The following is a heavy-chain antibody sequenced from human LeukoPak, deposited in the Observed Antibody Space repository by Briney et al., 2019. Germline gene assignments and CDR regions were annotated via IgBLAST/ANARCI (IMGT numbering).Heavy chain of an antibody. V-gene: IGHV4-34*01. CDR1: GGSFSGYY. D-gene: IGHD4-17*01. Sequence: SETLSLTCAVYGGSFSGYYWSWIRQPPGKGLEWIGEINHSGSTNYNPSLKSRVTISVDTSKNQFSLKLSSVTAADTAVYYCARDISSTTVTTVNDAFDIWGQGTMVTVSS. CDR2: INHSGST. CDR3: ARDISSTTVTTVNDAFDI. J-gene: IGHJ3*02.